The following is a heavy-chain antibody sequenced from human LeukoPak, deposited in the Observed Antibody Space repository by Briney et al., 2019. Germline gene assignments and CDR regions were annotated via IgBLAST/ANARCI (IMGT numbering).Heavy chain of an antibody. Sequence: PGGSLRLSCAASGFTFNRNWMHWVRQAPGKGLVWVSRISTDGSNTNYADSVKGRFTISRDNAKNTLYLQMDSLTAEDTAVYYCASRNYGSSPFDYGGQGTLVTVSS. V-gene: IGHV3-74*01. D-gene: IGHD4-17*01. CDR1: GFTFNRNW. CDR2: ISTDGSNT. J-gene: IGHJ4*02. CDR3: ASRNYGSSPFDY.